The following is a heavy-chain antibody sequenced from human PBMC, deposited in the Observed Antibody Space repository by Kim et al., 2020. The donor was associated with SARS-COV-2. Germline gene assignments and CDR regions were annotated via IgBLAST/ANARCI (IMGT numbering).Heavy chain of an antibody. J-gene: IGHJ5*02. Sequence: GGSLRLSCATSGFSFDDYAMHWVRQAPGKGLEWVSGINYNSGRIGYADSVKGRFTISRDNAKNSLYLQMNSLRDEDTALYYCAKARLTDSNWFDPWGQGTLVTVSS. CDR2: INYNSGRI. CDR3: AKARLTDSNWFDP. CDR1: GFSFDDYA. V-gene: IGHV3-9*01. D-gene: IGHD6-25*01.